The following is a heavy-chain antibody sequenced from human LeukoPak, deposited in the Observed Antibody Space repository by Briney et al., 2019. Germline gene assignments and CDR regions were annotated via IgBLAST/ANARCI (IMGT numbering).Heavy chain of an antibody. CDR2: MNPNSGNT. V-gene: IGHV1-8*01. CDR3: ARGSYYGPGSTADF. CDR1: GYTFTIYD. J-gene: IGHJ4*02. Sequence: ASVTVSFTASGYTFTIYDINWVRQATGQGLEWMGWMNPNSGNTGYAQKFQGRVTMTRNTAISTAYMELSSLRSEDTAVYYCARGSYYGPGSTADFWGQGTLVTVSS. D-gene: IGHD3-10*01.